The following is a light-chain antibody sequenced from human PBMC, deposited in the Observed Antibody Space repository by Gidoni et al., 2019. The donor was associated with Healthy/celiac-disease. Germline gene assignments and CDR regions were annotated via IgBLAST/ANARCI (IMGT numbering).Light chain of an antibody. V-gene: IGLV3-1*01. J-gene: IGLJ2*01. CDR1: TLGDKY. CDR2: QDS. CDR3: QAWDSSTVV. Sequence: SYELTQPPSVSVSPGQTASITCSGDTLGDKYACWYQQKPGQSPVLVIYQDSKRLSGIPERFSGSNSGNTATLTISGTQAMDEADYYCQAWDSSTVVFGGGTKLTVL.